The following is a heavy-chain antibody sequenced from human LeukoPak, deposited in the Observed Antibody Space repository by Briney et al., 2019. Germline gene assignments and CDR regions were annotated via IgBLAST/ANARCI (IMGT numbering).Heavy chain of an antibody. D-gene: IGHD3-10*01. CDR3: ARDQYYGSGSYGYYYYYMDV. V-gene: IGHV3-74*01. CDR1: GFTFSSYW. CDR2: INSDGSST. Sequence: AGGSLRLSCAASGFTFSSYWMHWVRQAPGKGLVWVSRINSDGSSTSYADSVKGRFTISRDNAKNTLYLQMNSLRAEDTAVYYCARDQYYGSGSYGYYYYYMDVWGKGTTVTISS. J-gene: IGHJ6*03.